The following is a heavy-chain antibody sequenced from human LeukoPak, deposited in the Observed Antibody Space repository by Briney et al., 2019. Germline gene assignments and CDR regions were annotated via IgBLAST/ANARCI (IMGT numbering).Heavy chain of an antibody. Sequence: PGGSLRLSCAASGFTFSSYGMHWVRQAPGKGLEWVAFIRYDGSNKYYADSVKGRFTISRDNAKNSLYLQMNSLRAEDTAVYYCARGPTNLVTAASGWFDPWGQGTLVTVSS. J-gene: IGHJ5*02. CDR2: IRYDGSNK. CDR1: GFTFSSYG. V-gene: IGHV3-30*02. CDR3: ARGPTNLVTAASGWFDP. D-gene: IGHD2-15*01.